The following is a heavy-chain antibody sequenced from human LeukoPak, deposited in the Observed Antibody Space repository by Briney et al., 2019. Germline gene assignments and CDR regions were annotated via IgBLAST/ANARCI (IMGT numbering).Heavy chain of an antibody. CDR2: IRYDGSNK. J-gene: IGHJ4*02. D-gene: IGHD4-23*01. V-gene: IGHV3-30*02. CDR1: GFTFSSYG. Sequence: GGSLRLSCAASGFTFSSYGMHWVRQAPGKGLEWVAFIRYDGSNKYYADSVKGRFTISRDNSKNTLYLQMNSLRAEDTAVYYCAKDYKTVVTPRAFDYWGQGTLVTVSS. CDR3: AKDYKTVVTPRAFDY.